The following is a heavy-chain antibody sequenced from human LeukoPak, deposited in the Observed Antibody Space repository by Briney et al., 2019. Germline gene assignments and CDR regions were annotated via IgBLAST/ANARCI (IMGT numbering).Heavy chain of an antibody. CDR2: IIPIFGTA. CDR3: ARDCGSYYSNYFDY. J-gene: IGHJ4*02. Sequence: ASVKVSCKASGGTFSSYAISWVRQAPGQGLEWMGGIIPIFGTANYAQKFQGRVTITADESTSTAYMELSSLRSEDTAVYYCARDCGSYYSNYFDYWGQGTLVTVSS. CDR1: GGTFSSYA. D-gene: IGHD1-26*01. V-gene: IGHV1-69*13.